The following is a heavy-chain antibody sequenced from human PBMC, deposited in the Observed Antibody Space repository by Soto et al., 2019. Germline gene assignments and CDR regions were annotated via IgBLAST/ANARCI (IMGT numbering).Heavy chain of an antibody. CDR2: ISGNGGST. D-gene: IGHD3-9*01. V-gene: IGHV3-23*01. J-gene: IGHJ3*02. Sequence: GGSLRLSCAASGFTFDDYGMSWVRQAPGKGLEWVSVISGNGGSTYYTDSVKGRFTISRDNSKNTLYLQMNSLRAEDTAVYYCAKDTYYDILTGTDAIDIWGQGTMVTVSS. CDR1: GFTFDDYG. CDR3: AKDTYYDILTGTDAIDI.